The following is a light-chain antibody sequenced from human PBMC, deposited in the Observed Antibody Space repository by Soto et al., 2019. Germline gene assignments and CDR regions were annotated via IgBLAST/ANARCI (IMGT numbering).Light chain of an antibody. CDR3: QKSYSSPLS. V-gene: IGKV1-39*01. CDR2: PAS. CDR1: QSINNY. J-gene: IGKJ4*01. Sequence: DIHMTQSPSSLSASVGDRVTITCRASQSINNYSNWYQQKPGKAPNLLIYPASNLQNGVPSRFSGSGSGTDFTLTISSLEPEDFATYSCQKSYSSPLSFGGGTKVEI.